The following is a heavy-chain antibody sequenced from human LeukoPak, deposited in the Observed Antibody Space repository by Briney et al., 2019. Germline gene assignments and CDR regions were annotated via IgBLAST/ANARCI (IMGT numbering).Heavy chain of an antibody. CDR2: INPSGGST. J-gene: IGHJ1*01. Sequence: ASVKVSCKASGYTFPSYYMHWVRQAPGQGLEWMGIINPSGGSTSYAQKFQGRVTMTRDTSTSTAYMEVSSLRSEDTAVYYCARDSSDIRSLIAHWGQGTLVTVSS. CDR3: ARDSSDIRSLIAH. CDR1: GYTFPSYY. D-gene: IGHD2-15*01. V-gene: IGHV1-46*01.